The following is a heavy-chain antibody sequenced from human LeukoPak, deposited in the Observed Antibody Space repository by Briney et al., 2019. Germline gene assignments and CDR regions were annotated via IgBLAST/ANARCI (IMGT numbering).Heavy chain of an antibody. J-gene: IGHJ5*02. CDR2: LSVSGGYT. CDR1: GFTFSSYA. D-gene: IGHD3-10*01. Sequence: GGSLRLSCAASGFTFSSYAMSWVRQAPGKGLEWVSVLSVSGGYTYYADSVKGRFTISRDNSKNMLYLQMNSLRAEDTAVYYCAKRSETGADWFDPWGQGTLVTVSS. CDR3: AKRSETGADWFDP. V-gene: IGHV3-23*01.